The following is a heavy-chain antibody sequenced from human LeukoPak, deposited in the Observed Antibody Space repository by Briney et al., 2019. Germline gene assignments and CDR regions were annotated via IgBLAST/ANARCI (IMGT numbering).Heavy chain of an antibody. D-gene: IGHD3-10*01. Sequence: PGRSLRLSCAASGFTFSSYGMHWVRQAPGKGLEWVAVISNDGSNKYYADSVKGRFTTSRDNSKNTLYLQMNSLRAEDTAVYYCARSPRGEEDFDYRGQGTLVTVSS. CDR3: ARSPRGEEDFDY. V-gene: IGHV3-30*03. J-gene: IGHJ4*02. CDR2: ISNDGSNK. CDR1: GFTFSSYG.